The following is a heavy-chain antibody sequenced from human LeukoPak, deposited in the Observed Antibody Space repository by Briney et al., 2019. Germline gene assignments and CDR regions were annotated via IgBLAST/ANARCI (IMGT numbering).Heavy chain of an antibody. CDR1: GGTFSSYA. CDR2: IIPIFGTA. CDR3: ARSMVPGEGYYYYGMDV. V-gene: IGHV1-69*06. J-gene: IGHJ6*04. Sequence: SVKVSCKASGGTFSSYAISWVRQAPGQGLEWMGGIIPIFGTANYAQKFQGRVTITADKSTSTAYMELSSLRSEDTAVYYCARSMVPGEGYYYYGMDVWGKGTTVTVSS. D-gene: IGHD3-10*01.